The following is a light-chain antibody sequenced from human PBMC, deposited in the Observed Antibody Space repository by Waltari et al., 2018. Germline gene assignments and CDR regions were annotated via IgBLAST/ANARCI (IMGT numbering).Light chain of an antibody. CDR3: HQSRTFPIT. CDR2: YAS. Sequence: EVVLTQSPDFQSVTLKEKVTITCLASQSIGSSVHWYQQKPDQSPKLLITYASQSFSGAPSRFSGSGSGTDFTLTLNGLEAEDAATYYCHQSRTFPITFGQGTRLEIK. CDR1: QSIGSS. J-gene: IGKJ5*01. V-gene: IGKV6-21*01.